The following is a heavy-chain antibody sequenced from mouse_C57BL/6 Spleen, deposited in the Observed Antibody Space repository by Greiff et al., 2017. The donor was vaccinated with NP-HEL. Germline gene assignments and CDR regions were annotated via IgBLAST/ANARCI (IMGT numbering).Heavy chain of an antibody. D-gene: IGHD2-4*01. CDR3: ARSALGLRHAMDY. J-gene: IGHJ4*01. CDR1: GYSFTDYN. Sequence: EVKLQESGPELVKPGASVKISCKASGYSFTDYNMNWVKQSNGKSLEWIGVINPNYGTTSYNQKFKGKATLTVDQSSSTAYMQLNSLTSEDSAVYYCARSALGLRHAMDYWGQGTSVTVSS. V-gene: IGHV1-39*01. CDR2: INPNYGTT.